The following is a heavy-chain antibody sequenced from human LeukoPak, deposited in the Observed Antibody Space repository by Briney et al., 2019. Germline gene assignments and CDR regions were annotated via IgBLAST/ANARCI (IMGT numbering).Heavy chain of an antibody. D-gene: IGHD1-7*01. CDR3: ARWNWFPDY. J-gene: IGHJ4*02. CDR2: IKEDGSEK. CDR1: GFTFSSYA. V-gene: IGHV3-7*01. Sequence: GALRLSCAASGFTFSSYAMSWVRQAPGKGLEWVANIKEDGSEKYYADSVKGRFTISRDNAKNSLHLQMNSLRAEDTAVYYCARWNWFPDYWGQGTLVTVSS.